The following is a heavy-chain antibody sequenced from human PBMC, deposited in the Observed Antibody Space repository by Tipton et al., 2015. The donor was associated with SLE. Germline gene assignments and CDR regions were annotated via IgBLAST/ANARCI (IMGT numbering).Heavy chain of an antibody. V-gene: IGHV3-21*04. D-gene: IGHD4-17*01. CDR3: AKDMSGDYLGYFDY. J-gene: IGHJ4*02. CDR2: ISSSSSYI. CDR1: GFTFSSYS. Sequence: SLRLSCAASGFTFSSYSMNWVRQGPGKGLEWVSSISSSSSYIYYADSVKGRFTISRDNAKNSLYLQMNSLRAEDTALYYCAKDMSGDYLGYFDYWGQGTLVTVSS.